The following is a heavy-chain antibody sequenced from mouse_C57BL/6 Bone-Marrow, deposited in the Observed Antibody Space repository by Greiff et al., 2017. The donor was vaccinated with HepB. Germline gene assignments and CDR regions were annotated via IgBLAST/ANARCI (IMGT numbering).Heavy chain of an antibody. CDR1: GFTFTDYY. Sequence: VQLKESGGGLVQPGGSLSLSCAASGFTFTDYYMSWVRQPPGKALEWLGFIRNKANGYTTEYSASVKGRFTISRDNSQSILYLQMNALRAEDSATYYCAAYGSSYVGFAYWGQGTLVTVSA. D-gene: IGHD1-1*01. CDR2: IRNKANGYTT. CDR3: AAYGSSYVGFAY. V-gene: IGHV7-3*01. J-gene: IGHJ3*01.